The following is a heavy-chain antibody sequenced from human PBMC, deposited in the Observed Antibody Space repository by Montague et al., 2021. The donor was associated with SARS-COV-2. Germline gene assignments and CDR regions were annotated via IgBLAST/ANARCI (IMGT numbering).Heavy chain of an antibody. CDR3: ARDNYDYVWGSYRYIY. V-gene: IGHV3-30*04. CDR2: ISYDGSNK. D-gene: IGHD3-16*02. CDR1: GFTFSSYA. J-gene: IGHJ4*02. Sequence: SLRLSLSASGFTFSSYAMHWVRQAPGKGLEWVAVISYDGSNKYYADSVKGRFTISRDNSKSTLYLQMNSLRAEDTAVYYCARDNYDYVWGSYRYIYWGQGTLVTVSS.